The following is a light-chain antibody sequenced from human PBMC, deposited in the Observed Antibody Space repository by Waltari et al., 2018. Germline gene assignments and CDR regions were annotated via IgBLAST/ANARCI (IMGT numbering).Light chain of an antibody. V-gene: IGLV1-44*01. Sequence: QSVLTQAPSVPGTPGQRVTFSCSGRSSDIGSNSVTCYQQVPGTAPKLLIFANNQRPSGVPDRFSGSKSGTSASLAISGLQSEDEAEYYCAAWDDSLNGVMFGGGTKLTVL. CDR2: ANN. CDR1: SSDIGSNS. J-gene: IGLJ3*02. CDR3: AAWDDSLNGVM.